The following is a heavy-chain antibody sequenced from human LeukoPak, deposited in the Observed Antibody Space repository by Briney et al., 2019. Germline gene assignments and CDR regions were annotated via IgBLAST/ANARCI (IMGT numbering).Heavy chain of an antibody. D-gene: IGHD6-13*01. J-gene: IGHJ4*02. V-gene: IGHV3-30*02. CDR1: GFTFSGYG. CDR3: AKGFRIAAAVANY. CDR2: IRYDGSNK. Sequence: PGGSLRLSCAASGFTFSGYGMHWVRQAPGKGLEWVAFIRYDGSNKYYADSVKGRFTISRDNSKNTLYLQMNSLRAEDTAVYYCAKGFRIAAAVANYWGQGTLVTVSS.